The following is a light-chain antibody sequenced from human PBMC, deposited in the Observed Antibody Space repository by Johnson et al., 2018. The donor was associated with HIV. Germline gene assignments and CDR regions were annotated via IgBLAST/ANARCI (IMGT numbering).Light chain of an antibody. J-gene: IGLJ1*01. CDR3: GTWDSSLSAGGYV. V-gene: IGLV1-51*01. Sequence: QSVLTQPPSVSAAPGQKVTISCSGSSYNIGNNYVSWYQQLPGTAPKLLIYAKNKRPSGVPDRFSASKSGTSAPLYITGLQTGAEADYYCGTWDSSLSAGGYVFGTGTKVTVL. CDR2: AKN. CDR1: SYNIGNNY.